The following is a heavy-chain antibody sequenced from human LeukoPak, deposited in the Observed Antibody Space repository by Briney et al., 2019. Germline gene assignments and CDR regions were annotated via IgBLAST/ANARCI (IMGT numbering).Heavy chain of an antibody. CDR1: GGSISSYY. D-gene: IGHD3-16*01. CDR2: IYYSGST. J-gene: IGHJ6*02. CDR3: ARAPSFVHYYYYGMDV. V-gene: IGHV4-59*01. Sequence: SETLSLTCTVSGGSISSYYWSWIRQPPGKGLEWIGYIYYSGSTNYNPSLKSRVTISVDTSKNQFSLKLSSVTAADTAVYYCARAPSFVHYYYYGMDVLGQGTAVTVSS.